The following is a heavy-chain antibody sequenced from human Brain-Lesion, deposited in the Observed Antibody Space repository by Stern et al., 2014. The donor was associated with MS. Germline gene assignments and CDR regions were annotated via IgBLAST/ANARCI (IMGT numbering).Heavy chain of an antibody. CDR1: GFSVSNNY. J-gene: IGHJ5*02. CDR2: IYSGGGT. Sequence: EVHLVESGGKLIQPGESLRISCAASGFSVSNNYMTWVRQAPGKGLEWVXLIYSGGGTYYADSVKGRFTISRDNSKNTLYLQMNNLRAEDTAVYYCARDRTCTGGSCYGTWGQGTLVTVSS. CDR3: ARDRTCTGGSCYGT. V-gene: IGHV3-53*01. D-gene: IGHD2-15*01.